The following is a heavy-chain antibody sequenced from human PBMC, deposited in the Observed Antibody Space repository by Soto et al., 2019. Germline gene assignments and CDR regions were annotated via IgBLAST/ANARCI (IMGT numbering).Heavy chain of an antibody. V-gene: IGHV3-33*01. CDR1: GFTFSSYG. J-gene: IGHJ4*02. CDR3: ARGVQDYYDSSGYYYNLDY. Sequence: GGSLRLSCAASGFTFSSYGMHWVRQAPGKGLEWVAVIWYDGSNKYYADSVKGRFTISRDNSKNTLYLQMNSLRAEDTAVYYCARGVQDYYDSSGYYYNLDYWGKGTLVTVSS. CDR2: IWYDGSNK. D-gene: IGHD3-22*01.